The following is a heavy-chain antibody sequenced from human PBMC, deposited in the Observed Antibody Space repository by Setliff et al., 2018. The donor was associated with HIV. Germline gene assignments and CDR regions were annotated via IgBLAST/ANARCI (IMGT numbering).Heavy chain of an antibody. V-gene: IGHV3-7*01. CDR1: GFSFSKYS. J-gene: IGHJ4*02. D-gene: IGHD5-12*01. CDR3: ARGSRDGYNSFWLLDY. Sequence: PGGSLRLSCAAFGFSFSKYSMSWVRQAPGKGLEWVANIKEDGSATYYVESVRGRFTISRDNTKNSLYLQMNILRTEDTAVYYCARGSRDGYNSFWLLDYWGQGTLVTVSS. CDR2: IKEDGSAT.